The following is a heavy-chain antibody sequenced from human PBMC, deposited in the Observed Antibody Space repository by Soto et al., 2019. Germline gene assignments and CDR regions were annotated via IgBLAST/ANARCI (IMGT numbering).Heavy chain of an antibody. J-gene: IGHJ6*02. CDR1: GYTFTSYD. CDR2: MNPNSGSA. D-gene: IGHD1-26*01. CDR3: ASPSGGTHPKGYYYGMDV. V-gene: IGHV1-8*01. Sequence: QVQLVQSGAEVKKPGASVKVSCKASGYTFTSYDINWVRQATGQGLEWMGWMNPNSGSAGYAQKFQGRVTMTRNTSISTAYMELSSLGSGDTAVYYCASPSGGTHPKGYYYGMDVWGQGTTVTVSS.